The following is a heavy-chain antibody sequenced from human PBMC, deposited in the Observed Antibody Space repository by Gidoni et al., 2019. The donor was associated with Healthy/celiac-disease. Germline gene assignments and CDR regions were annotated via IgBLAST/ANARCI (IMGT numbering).Heavy chain of an antibody. CDR3: AKGFVAVAGTIGLDY. J-gene: IGHJ4*02. CDR2: ISWDGGST. CDR1: GFTFDDYA. Sequence: EVQLVESGGVVVQPGGSLRLSCAASGFTFDDYAMHLVRQAPGKGLEWVSLISWDGGSTYYADSVKGRFTISRDNSKNSLYLQMNSLRAEDTALYYCAKGFVAVAGTIGLDYWGQGTLVTVSS. D-gene: IGHD6-19*01. V-gene: IGHV3-43D*03.